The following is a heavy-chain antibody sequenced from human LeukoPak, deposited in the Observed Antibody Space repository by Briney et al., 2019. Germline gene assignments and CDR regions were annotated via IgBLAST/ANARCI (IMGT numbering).Heavy chain of an antibody. Sequence: SETLSLTCSVSGVSISNSNYYWGWIRLPPGKGIEWIGTIYYSGSTNYNPSLKSRLTISVHTSKNQFSMKLRSVTAADTAVYYCARGGQPLLGNWFDPWGRGTLVTVSS. J-gene: IGHJ5*02. D-gene: IGHD2-21*02. CDR3: ARGGQPLLGNWFDP. CDR1: GVSISNSNYY. V-gene: IGHV4-39*02. CDR2: IYYSGST.